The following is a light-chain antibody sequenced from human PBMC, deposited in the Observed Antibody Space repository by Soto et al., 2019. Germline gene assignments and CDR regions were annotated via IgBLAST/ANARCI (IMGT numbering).Light chain of an antibody. Sequence: QPALTQPASVSGSAGESITIFCTGTSSDVGGYNYVSWYQQHPGKAPKFMIYDVSNRPSGVSNRFSGSKSGNTAPLTISGLQAEDEADYYCCSYTTSYNRQRVFGTGTKVTVL. CDR3: CSYTTSYNRQRV. V-gene: IGLV2-14*01. J-gene: IGLJ1*01. CDR2: DVS. CDR1: SSDVGGYNY.